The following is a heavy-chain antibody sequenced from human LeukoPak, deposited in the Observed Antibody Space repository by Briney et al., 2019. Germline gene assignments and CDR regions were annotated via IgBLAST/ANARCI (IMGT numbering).Heavy chain of an antibody. Sequence: SETLSHTCAVYGGSFSGYYWSWIRQPPGKGLEWIGEINHSGSTNYNPSLKSRVTISVDTSKNQFSPKLSSVTAADTAVYYCARGRGGVFTYYYDSSGLFDYWGQGTLVTVSS. D-gene: IGHD3-22*01. CDR1: GGSFSGYY. V-gene: IGHV4-34*01. J-gene: IGHJ4*02. CDR3: ARGRGGVFTYYYDSSGLFDY. CDR2: INHSGST.